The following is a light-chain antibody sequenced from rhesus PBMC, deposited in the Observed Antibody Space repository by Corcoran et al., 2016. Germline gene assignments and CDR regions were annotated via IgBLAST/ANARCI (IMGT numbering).Light chain of an antibody. CDR3: QQGYSTPLT. Sequence: DIQMSQSPSSLSASVGDRVTITCRASQGISSYLNWYQQKPGKAPKLLIYYANSLASGVPSMFSGSGSGTDDTLTSISLQPEDFATYYCQQGYSTPLTFGGGTKVEIK. CDR2: YAN. J-gene: IGKJ4*01. V-gene: IGKV1-32*03. CDR1: QGISSY.